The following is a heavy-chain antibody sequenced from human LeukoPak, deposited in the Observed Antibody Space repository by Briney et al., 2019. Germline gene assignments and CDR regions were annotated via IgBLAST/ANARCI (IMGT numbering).Heavy chain of an antibody. CDR1: GYSFTSYW. CDR2: IYPGDSDT. V-gene: IGHV5-51*01. Sequence: GESLKISCKGSGYSFTSYWIGWVRQMPGKGLEWMGIIYPGDSDTRYSPSFQGQVTISADKSISTAYLQWSSLKASDTAMYYCARQSGTVMVRGVITEFDYWGQGTLVTVSS. CDR3: ARQSGTVMVRGVITEFDY. D-gene: IGHD3-10*01. J-gene: IGHJ4*02.